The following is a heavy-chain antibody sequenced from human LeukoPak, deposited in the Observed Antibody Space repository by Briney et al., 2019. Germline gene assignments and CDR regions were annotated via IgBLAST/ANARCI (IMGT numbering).Heavy chain of an antibody. J-gene: IGHJ1*01. CDR2: INVDGSST. Sequence: GGSLRLSCAASGFTFSNYWMHWVRQVPGKGLVWVSLINVDGSSTNYADSVQGRFTISRDNAKNTLYLQMNSLRAEDTAVYYCARTASYSGNYYGYFQHWGQGTLVTVSS. V-gene: IGHV3-74*01. CDR1: GFTFSNYW. D-gene: IGHD1-26*01. CDR3: ARTASYSGNYYGYFQH.